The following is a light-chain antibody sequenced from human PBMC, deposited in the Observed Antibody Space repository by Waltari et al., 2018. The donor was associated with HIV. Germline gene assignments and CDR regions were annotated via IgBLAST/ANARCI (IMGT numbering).Light chain of an antibody. CDR3: QSYNSRNHVV. CDR2: EDN. Sequence: NFMLTQTHSVSESPWKTVTISCTRSSGSVASNYLQWYQHRPGTSPTTVISEDNQRPSGVPDRFSCSIDSSSNSASLTISGLKTEDEADYYCQSYNSRNHVVFGGGTKLTVL. V-gene: IGLV6-57*01. CDR1: SGSVASNY. J-gene: IGLJ2*01.